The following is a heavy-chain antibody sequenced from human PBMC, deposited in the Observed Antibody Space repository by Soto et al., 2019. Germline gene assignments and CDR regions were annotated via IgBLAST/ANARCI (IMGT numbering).Heavy chain of an antibody. CDR2: IIPIFGTA. CDR3: ARDSPYEACIVGAPCTAFDI. Sequence: ASVKVSCKASGGTFSSYAISWVRQAPGQGLEWMGGIIPIFGTANYAQKFQGRVTITADESTSTAYMELSSLRSEDTAVYYCARDSPYEACIVGAPCTAFDIWGQGTMVTVSS. CDR1: GGTFSSYA. J-gene: IGHJ3*02. V-gene: IGHV1-69*13. D-gene: IGHD1-26*01.